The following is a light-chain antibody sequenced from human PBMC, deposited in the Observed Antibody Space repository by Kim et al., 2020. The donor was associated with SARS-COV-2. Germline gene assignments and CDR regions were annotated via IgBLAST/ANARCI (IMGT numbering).Light chain of an antibody. Sequence: AWVKLTCTLSSGHNNYAIAWHQLQPEKGPRHLMKVNSDGSHTKGDGIPDRFSGSSSGAERYLTISSLQSEDEAEYYCQTWGTGFWVFGGGTKLTVL. CDR3: QTWGTGFWV. J-gene: IGLJ3*02. CDR1: SGHNNYA. V-gene: IGLV4-69*01. CDR2: VNSDGSH.